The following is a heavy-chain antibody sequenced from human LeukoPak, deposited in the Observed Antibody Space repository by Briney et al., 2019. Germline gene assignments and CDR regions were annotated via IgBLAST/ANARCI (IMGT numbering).Heavy chain of an antibody. J-gene: IGHJ6*03. CDR3: AWIASSVITNNNYFYMAV. Sequence: HPGGSLRLSCAASGFTFSSYEMNWVRQAPGKGLEWVSYISSSGSTIYYADSVKGRFTISRDNAKNSLYLQMNSLKTEDTGVYYCAWIASSVITNNNYFYMAVWGKGTTVTVSS. D-gene: IGHD1/OR15-1a*01. CDR1: GFTFSSYE. V-gene: IGHV3-48*03. CDR2: ISSSGSTI.